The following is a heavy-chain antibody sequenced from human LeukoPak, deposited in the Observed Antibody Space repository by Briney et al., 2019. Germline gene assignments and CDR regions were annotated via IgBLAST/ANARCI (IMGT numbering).Heavy chain of an antibody. V-gene: IGHV1-69*13. CDR2: IIPISGTA. D-gene: IGHD6-19*01. CDR1: GGTFSSYA. CDR3: ARDPLLSRGSSYAVY. J-gene: IGHJ4*02. Sequence: ASVKVSCKASGGTFSSYAISWVRQAPGQGLEWMGGIIPISGTANYAQKFQGRVTITADESTSTAYMELSSLRSEDTAVYYCARDPLLSRGSSYAVYWGQGTLVTVSS.